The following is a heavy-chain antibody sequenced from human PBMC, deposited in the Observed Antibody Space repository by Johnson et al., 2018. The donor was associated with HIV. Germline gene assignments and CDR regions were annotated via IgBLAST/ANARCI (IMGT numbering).Heavy chain of an antibody. D-gene: IGHD3-3*01. CDR3: ARARDYNFWSPATDI. CDR1: GFTFSSYW. CDR2: TRNKANSYTT. V-gene: IGHV3-72*01. J-gene: IGHJ3*02. Sequence: EVQLVESGGGLVQPGGSLRLSCAASGFTFSSYWMSWVRQAPGKGLEWVGRTRNKANSYTTEYAASVKGRFTISRDDSKNTLYLQMNSLKTEDTAVYYCARARDYNFWSPATDIWGQGTMVTVSS.